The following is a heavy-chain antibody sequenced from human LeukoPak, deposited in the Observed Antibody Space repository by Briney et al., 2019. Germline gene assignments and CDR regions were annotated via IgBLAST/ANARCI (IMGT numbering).Heavy chain of an antibody. CDR2: IIPILGIA. CDR3: ARGGYCSSTSCRSWFDP. V-gene: IGHV1-69*04. J-gene: IGHJ5*02. CDR1: GYTFTGYY. Sequence: SVKVSCKASGYTFTGYYMHWVRQAPGQGLEWMGRIIPILGIANYAQKFQGRVTITADKSTSTAYMELSSLRSEDTAVYYCARGGYCSSTSCRSWFDPWGQGTLVTVSS. D-gene: IGHD2-2*01.